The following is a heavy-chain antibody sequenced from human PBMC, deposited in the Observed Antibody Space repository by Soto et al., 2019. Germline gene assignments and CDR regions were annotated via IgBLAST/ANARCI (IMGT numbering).Heavy chain of an antibody. Sequence: GWSLRLSCVASGFIFSDYAMTWVRQAPGKGLEWVATISASGGNIEYTDSLKGRFTISRDNSKNTLYLQLNGLTADDTAVHYCAKVAGGLGYFDLWGRGTLVTVSS. CDR2: ISASGGNI. V-gene: IGHV3-23*01. D-gene: IGHD3-16*01. J-gene: IGHJ2*01. CDR3: AKVAGGLGYFDL. CDR1: GFIFSDYA.